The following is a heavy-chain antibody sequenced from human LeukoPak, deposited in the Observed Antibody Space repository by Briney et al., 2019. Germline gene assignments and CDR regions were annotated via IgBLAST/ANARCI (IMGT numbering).Heavy chain of an antibody. CDR1: GGSLSGYY. J-gene: IGHJ4*02. CDR2: IHHSGST. V-gene: IGHV4-34*01. CDR3: ARAPIGPIKLAYCGGDCSSASGYFDY. Sequence: SETLSLTCAVYGGSLSGYYWSWIRQPPGKGLEWIGEIHHSGSTNHNPSLKSRVTISVDTSKNQFSLKLSSVTAADTAVYYCARAPIGPIKLAYCGGDCSSASGYFDYWGQGTLVTVSS. D-gene: IGHD2-21*02.